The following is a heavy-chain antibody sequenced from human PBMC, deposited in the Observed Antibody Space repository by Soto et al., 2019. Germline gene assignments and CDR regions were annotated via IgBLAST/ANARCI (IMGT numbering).Heavy chain of an antibody. CDR3: ATRITVFGLLIPPFDP. V-gene: IGHV4-30-4*02. J-gene: IGHJ5*02. Sequence: SETRSLTCPVTGGSVSNGDYYWSWIPQPPGKGMEWIGEIYHTGGTYYNPSLKSRVNMSVDRSKNQFSLRLSSVTAADTAIYYCATRITVFGLLIPPFDPWGQGTQVTVSS. D-gene: IGHD3-3*01. CDR2: IYHTGGT. CDR1: GGSVSNGDYY.